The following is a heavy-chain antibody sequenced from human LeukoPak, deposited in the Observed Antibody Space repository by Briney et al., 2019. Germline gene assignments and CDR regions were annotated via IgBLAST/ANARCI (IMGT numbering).Heavy chain of an antibody. CDR1: GGSISSSPYY. Sequence: PSETLSLTCTVSGGSISSSPYYWGWIRQPPGKGLEWIGSIYYSGTTHYNPSLKSRVTISVDTSKNQFSLKLSSVTAADTAVYYCARAPSGIVVVPAAPDYWGQGTLVTVSS. J-gene: IGHJ4*02. V-gene: IGHV4-39*07. CDR3: ARAPSGIVVVPAAPDY. CDR2: IYYSGTT. D-gene: IGHD2-2*01.